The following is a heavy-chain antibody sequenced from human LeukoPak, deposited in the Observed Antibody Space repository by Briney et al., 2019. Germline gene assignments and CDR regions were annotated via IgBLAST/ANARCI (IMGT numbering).Heavy chain of an antibody. D-gene: IGHD6-6*01. CDR2: ISSNGGST. CDR1: GFTFSSYA. V-gene: IGHV3-64*01. Sequence: PGGSLRLSCAASGFTFSSYAMHWVRQAPGEGLEYVSAISSNGGSTYYANSVKGRFTISRDNSKNTLYLQMGSLRAEDMAVYYCARSAIAARVITWFDPWGQGTLVTVSS. CDR3: ARSAIAARVITWFDP. J-gene: IGHJ5*02.